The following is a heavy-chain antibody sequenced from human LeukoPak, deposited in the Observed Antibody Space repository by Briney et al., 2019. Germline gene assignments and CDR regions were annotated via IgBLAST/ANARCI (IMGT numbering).Heavy chain of an antibody. V-gene: IGHV3-23*01. CDR1: GFAFSRYG. J-gene: IGHJ4*02. CDR3: AKAQGYLDY. CDR2: ISGSGGNT. Sequence: GGSLRLSCAASGFAFSRYGIVWVRQAPGRGLEWVSGISGSGGNTYYGDSEKGRFTISRDNSKNTVYLQMNSLRAEDTAVYYCAKAQGYLDYWGQGTLATVSS.